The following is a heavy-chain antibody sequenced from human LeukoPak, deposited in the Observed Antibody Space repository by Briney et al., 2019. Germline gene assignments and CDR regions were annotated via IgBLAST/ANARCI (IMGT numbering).Heavy chain of an antibody. CDR2: ISYDGSNK. CDR1: GFTFSSYA. V-gene: IGHV3-30-3*01. Sequence: GGSLRLSCAASGFTFSSYAMHWVRQAPGKGLEWVAVISYDGSNKYYADSVKGRFTTSRDNSKNTLYLQMNSLRAEDTAVYYCARGGAVAVSSSFDYWGQGTLVTVSS. CDR3: ARGGAVAVSSSFDY. D-gene: IGHD6-19*01. J-gene: IGHJ4*02.